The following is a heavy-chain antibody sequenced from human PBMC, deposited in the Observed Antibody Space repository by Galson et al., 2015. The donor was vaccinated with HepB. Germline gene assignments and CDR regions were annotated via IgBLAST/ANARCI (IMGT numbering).Heavy chain of an antibody. J-gene: IGHJ5*02. CDR1: GYPFTGYR. Sequence: SVKVSCKASGYPFTGYRLHWVRQAPGQGLEWMGWINPRSRDTNYAPNFQGRVTLTRDPSIYTAFMEMSRLRSDDTAVYYCVRESTPPQDNWNLGDSTWFDPWGQGTLVIVSS. V-gene: IGHV1-2*02. D-gene: IGHD1-7*01. CDR3: VRESTPPQDNWNLGDSTWFDP. CDR2: INPRSRDT.